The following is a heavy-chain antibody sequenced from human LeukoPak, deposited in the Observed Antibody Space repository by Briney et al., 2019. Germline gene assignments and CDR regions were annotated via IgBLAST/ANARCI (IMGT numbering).Heavy chain of an antibody. Sequence: PSETLSLTCAVYAGSFSGYYWSWIRQPPGKGLEWIGEINHGGGTNYNPSLKNRLTISVVTSKNQVSLNLSSATAADTAVYYCARGLSIVGSRYIWFHPWDQGTLVTVSS. V-gene: IGHV4-34*01. D-gene: IGHD3-10*01. CDR3: ARGLSIVGSRYIWFHP. J-gene: IGHJ5*02. CDR2: INHGGGT. CDR1: AGSFSGYY.